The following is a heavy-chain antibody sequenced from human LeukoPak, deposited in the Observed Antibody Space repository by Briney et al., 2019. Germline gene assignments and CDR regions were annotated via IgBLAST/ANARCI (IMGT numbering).Heavy chain of an antibody. V-gene: IGHV4-59*01. CDR3: ARDLHGSGSFFVFDI. J-gene: IGHJ3*02. CDR2: IYNSGNT. CDR1: GGSISSYY. Sequence: PSETLSLTCTVSGGSISSYYWSWIRQPPGKGLEWIGYIYNSGNTNHNPSLKSRVTISVDTSKNQFSLNLSSVTAADTAVYYCARDLHGSGSFFVFDIWGQGTLVTVSS. D-gene: IGHD3-10*01.